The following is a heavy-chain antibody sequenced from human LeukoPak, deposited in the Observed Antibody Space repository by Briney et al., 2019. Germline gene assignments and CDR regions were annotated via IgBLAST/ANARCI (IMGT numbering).Heavy chain of an antibody. CDR2: ISGYNGNA. V-gene: IGHV1-18*01. CDR1: GYTFSNSG. D-gene: IGHD1-7*01. J-gene: IGHJ4*02. CDR3: ARDPVGWNFFGQSYLDD. Sequence: ASVKVSCKTSGYTFSNSGISWVRQAPGQGLEWVGWISGYNGNANYAQKFQGGVTMTTETSTSTAHLEFRSLRSDDTGVYYCARDPVGWNFFGQSYLDDWGQGSLVTVSS.